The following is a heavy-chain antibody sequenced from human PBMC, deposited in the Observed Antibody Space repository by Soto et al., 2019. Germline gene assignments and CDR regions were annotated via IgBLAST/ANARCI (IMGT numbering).Heavy chain of an antibody. CDR3: ARDGTYCSGGSCYYNWFDP. CDR2: IYYSGST. CDR1: GGSISSYY. Sequence: SETLSLTCTVSGGSISSYYWSWIRQPPGKGLEWIGYIYYSGSTNYNPSLKSRVTISVDTSKNQFSLKLSSVTAADTAVYYCARDGTYCSGGSCYYNWFDPWGQGTLVTVSS. J-gene: IGHJ5*02. V-gene: IGHV4-59*12. D-gene: IGHD2-15*01.